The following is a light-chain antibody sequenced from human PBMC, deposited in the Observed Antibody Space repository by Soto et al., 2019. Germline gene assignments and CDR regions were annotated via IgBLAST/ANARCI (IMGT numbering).Light chain of an antibody. CDR3: CAYAGSYTYV. Sequence: QSALTQPRSVSGSPGQPVTISCTGTSSDFSGYFYVSWYQQHPGKVPKLMIHDVSKRPSGVPDRFSGSKSGNTASLTISGLQAEDEADYYCCAYAGSYTYVFGTGTKLTVL. J-gene: IGLJ1*01. CDR1: SSDFSGYFY. CDR2: DVS. V-gene: IGLV2-11*01.